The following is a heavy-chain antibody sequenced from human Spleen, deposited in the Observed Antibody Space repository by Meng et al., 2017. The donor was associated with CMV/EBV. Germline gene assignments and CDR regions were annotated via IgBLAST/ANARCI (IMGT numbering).Heavy chain of an antibody. Sequence: QVQQSGPGLVRPSQTRSLTCTVSVGSVSSGGYYWSWIRQHPGKGLEWIGYIYYSGSTYYNPSLKSRVTISVDTSKNQFSLKLSSVTPEDTAIYYCARDWGDVPGGFDFWGQGTLVTVSS. CDR3: ARDWGDVPGGFDF. CDR2: IYYSGST. V-gene: IGHV4-31*03. J-gene: IGHJ4*02. CDR1: VGSVSSGGYY. D-gene: IGHD3-16*01.